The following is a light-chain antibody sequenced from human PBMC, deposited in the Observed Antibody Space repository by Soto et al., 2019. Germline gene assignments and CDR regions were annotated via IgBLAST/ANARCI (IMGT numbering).Light chain of an antibody. J-gene: IGKJ4*01. V-gene: IGKV3-11*01. CDR3: QQRSNWPQLT. CDR2: DAS. CDR1: QSVSSY. Sequence: EIVLTQSPATLSLSPGERATLSCRASQSVSSYLAWYQQNPGQARRILIYDASNRATGIPARSSGSGSGTDFTLTISSLEPEDYAEYDCQQRSNWPQLTCGGGTKVESK.